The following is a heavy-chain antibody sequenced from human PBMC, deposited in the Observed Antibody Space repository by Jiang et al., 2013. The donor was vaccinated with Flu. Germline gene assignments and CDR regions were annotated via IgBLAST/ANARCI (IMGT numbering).Heavy chain of an antibody. D-gene: IGHD2-15*01. Sequence: GPGLVKPSETLSLTCTVSGGSISSYYWSWIRQPPGKGLEWIGYIYYSGSTNYNPSLKSRVTISVDTSKNQFSLKLSSVTAADTAVYYCTRLRTTPGGPKENDYWAREHRSPSPQ. J-gene: IGHJ4*02. CDR1: GGSISSYY. CDR3: TRLRTTPGGPKENDY. V-gene: IGHV4-59*01. CDR2: IYYSGST.